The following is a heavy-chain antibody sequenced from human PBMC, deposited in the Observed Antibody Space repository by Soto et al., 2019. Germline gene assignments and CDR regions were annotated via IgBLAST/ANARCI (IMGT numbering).Heavy chain of an antibody. J-gene: IGHJ5*02. CDR3: PSAVAVPPAFDP. V-gene: IGHV1-3*05. D-gene: IGHD5-12*01. Sequence: QVQLVQSGAEEKKPGASVKVSCKASGYTFTGYAMHWVRQAPGQRLEWMGWINAGNGNTKYSQKFQGRVTITRDTAASTAYMDLSSLRSKEPAGYYCPSAVAVPPAFDPGAQGPLAPFPS. CDR2: INAGNGNT. CDR1: GYTFTGYA.